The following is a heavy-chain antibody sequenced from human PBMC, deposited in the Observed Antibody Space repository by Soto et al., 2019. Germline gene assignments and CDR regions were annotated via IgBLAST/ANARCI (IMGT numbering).Heavy chain of an antibody. V-gene: IGHV1-58*01. J-gene: IGHJ6*02. Sequence: GASVKVSCKASGFTFTSAAVEWVRQARGQRLEWIGWIVVGSGNTNYAQKFQERVTITRDMSTSTAYMELSSLRSEDTAVYYCAGEAYSSSWRYYYGMDVWGQGTTVTVSS. CDR3: AGEAYSSSWRYYYGMDV. D-gene: IGHD6-13*01. CDR2: IVVGSGNT. CDR1: GFTFTSAA.